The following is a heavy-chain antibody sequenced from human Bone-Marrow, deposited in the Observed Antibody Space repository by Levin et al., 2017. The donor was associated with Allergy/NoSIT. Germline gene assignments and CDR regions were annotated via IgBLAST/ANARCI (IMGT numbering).Heavy chain of an antibody. D-gene: IGHD1-26*01. CDR1: GGFINTNDYY. Sequence: PSETLSLTCTVSGGFINTNDYYWGWLRQPPERGLEWVGAIFYTGNTYYNPSLKSRITMFVDTSKTEFSLRLSSVTAAGTAVYYCARRLGTYTGTYWALSDTWGRGTLVTVSS. CDR2: IFYTGNT. V-gene: IGHV4-39*01. J-gene: IGHJ5*02. CDR3: ARRLGTYTGTYWALSDT.